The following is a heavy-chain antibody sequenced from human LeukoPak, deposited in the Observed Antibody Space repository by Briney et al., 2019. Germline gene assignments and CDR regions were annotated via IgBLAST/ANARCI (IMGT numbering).Heavy chain of an antibody. Sequence: GGSLRLSCAASGFTFSSYEMHWVRQAPGKGLEWVSIISSGSSAIFSADALKGRFTISRDDAKNLLYLDMNSLRAEDTAVYYCARGHTAVTRHFDFWGQGTLVTVSS. D-gene: IGHD4-17*01. J-gene: IGHJ4*02. CDR1: GFTFSSYE. CDR2: ISSGSSAI. CDR3: ARGHTAVTRHFDF. V-gene: IGHV3-21*01.